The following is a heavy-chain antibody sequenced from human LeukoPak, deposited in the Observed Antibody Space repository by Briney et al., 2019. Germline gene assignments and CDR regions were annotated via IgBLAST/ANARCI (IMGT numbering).Heavy chain of an antibody. D-gene: IGHD3-10*01. Sequence: SVKVSCKASGGTFSSYAISWVRQAPGQGLEWMGGIIPILGIANYAQKFQGRVTITADKSTSTAYMELNSLRAEDTAVYYCANNGEQGGDPFDYWGQGTLVTVSS. V-gene: IGHV1-69*10. CDR2: IIPILGIA. J-gene: IGHJ4*02. CDR3: ANNGEQGGDPFDY. CDR1: GGTFSSYA.